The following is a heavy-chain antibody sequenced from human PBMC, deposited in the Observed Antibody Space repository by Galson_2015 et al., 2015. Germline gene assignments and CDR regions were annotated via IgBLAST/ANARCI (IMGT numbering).Heavy chain of an antibody. V-gene: IGHV1-69*13. CDR1: GGTFSSYA. Sequence: SVKVSCEASGGTFSSYAISWVRQAPGQGLEWMGGIIPIFGTANYAQKFQGRVTITADESTSTAYMELSSLRSEDTAVYYCARNEGHCSGGSCYFDYWGQGTLVTVSS. CDR2: IIPIFGTA. CDR3: ARNEGHCSGGSCYFDY. J-gene: IGHJ4*02. D-gene: IGHD2-15*01.